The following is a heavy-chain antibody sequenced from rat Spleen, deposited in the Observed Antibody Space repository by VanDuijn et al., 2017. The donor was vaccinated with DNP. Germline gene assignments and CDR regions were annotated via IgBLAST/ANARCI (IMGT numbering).Heavy chain of an antibody. CDR3: ARWDNYYFDY. Sequence: EVQLVDSGGGLVQPGRSLKLSCAASGFTFSNYGMHWIRQAPTKGLEWVASISPGGGNTYYRNSVKGRFAISRDNAKSTLYLQMNSLRSEDMATYYCARWDNYYFDYWGQGVMVTVSS. V-gene: IGHV5-19*01. J-gene: IGHJ2*01. CDR1: GFTFSNYG. CDR2: ISPGGGNT. D-gene: IGHD1-10*01.